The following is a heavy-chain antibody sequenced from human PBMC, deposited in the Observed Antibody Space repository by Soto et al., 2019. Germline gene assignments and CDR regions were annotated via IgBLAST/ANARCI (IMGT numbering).Heavy chain of an antibody. D-gene: IGHD3-10*01. J-gene: IGHJ5*02. CDR3: AKDISTGGFDP. Sequence: PGGSLRLSCAASGFTFDDYAMHWVRQAPGKGLEWVSGISWNSGSIGYADSVKGRFTISRDNAKNSLYLQMSSLRADDTALYYCAKDISTGGFDPWGQGTLVTVSS. CDR1: GFTFDDYA. V-gene: IGHV3-9*01. CDR2: ISWNSGSI.